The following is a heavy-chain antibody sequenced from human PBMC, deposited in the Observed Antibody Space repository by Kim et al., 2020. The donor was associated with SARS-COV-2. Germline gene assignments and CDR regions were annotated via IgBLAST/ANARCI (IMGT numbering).Heavy chain of an antibody. D-gene: IGHD3-16*02. V-gene: IGHV3-49*04. CDR2: IRSKADGGIK. J-gene: IGHJ4*02. CDR1: GFTFGDYA. CDR3: TGDQDYDYVWGSYRLWGSFDY. Sequence: GRSLRLSCTASGFTFGDYAMSWVRQAPGKGLEWVGFIRSKADGGIKEYAASVRGRITITRDDSKSIAYLKMNSLKNEDTAVYYCTGDQDYDYVWGSYRLWGSFDYWGQGTLVTVSS.